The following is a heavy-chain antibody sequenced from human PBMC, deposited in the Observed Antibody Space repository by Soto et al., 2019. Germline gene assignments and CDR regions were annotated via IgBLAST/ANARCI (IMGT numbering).Heavy chain of an antibody. D-gene: IGHD6-19*01. CDR2: ISYDGSNK. V-gene: IGHV3-30*18. CDR3: AKDPGGQAVSLDY. CDR1: GFTFSSYG. J-gene: IGHJ4*02. Sequence: QVQLVESGGGVVQPGRSLRLSCAASGFTFSSYGMHWVRQAPGKGLEWVAVISYDGSNKYYADSVKGRFTISRDNSKNTLYLQMNVLRAADTAVYYCAKDPGGQAVSLDYWGQGTLVTVSS.